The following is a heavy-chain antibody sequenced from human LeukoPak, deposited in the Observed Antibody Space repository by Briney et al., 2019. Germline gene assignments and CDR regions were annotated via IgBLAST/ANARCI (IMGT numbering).Heavy chain of an antibody. CDR2: IKEDGSET. J-gene: IGHJ4*02. Sequence: PGGSLRLSCAASGFTFSSHWMTWVRQAPGRGLEWVANIKEDGSETFYVDSVKGRFTISRDNAENSLNLQMNNLRPEDTAMYCCARPLFGAINPGYWGQGTLVTVSS. V-gene: IGHV3-7*01. D-gene: IGHD3-10*01. CDR3: ARPLFGAINPGY. CDR1: GFTFSSHW.